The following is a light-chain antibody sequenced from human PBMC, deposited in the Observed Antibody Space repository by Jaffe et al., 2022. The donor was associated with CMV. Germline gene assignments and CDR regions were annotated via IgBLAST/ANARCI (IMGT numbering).Light chain of an antibody. V-gene: IGKV3-15*01. Sequence: ERVMTQSPATLSVSPGERATLSCRASQSVGRYLAWYQQKPGQAPRLLIYDVSTRATGIPARFSGSGSGTEFTLTISSLQSEDFAVYYCQQYNYWPSLTFGGGTKVEIK. CDR2: DVS. J-gene: IGKJ4*01. CDR1: QSVGRY. CDR3: QQYNYWPSLT.